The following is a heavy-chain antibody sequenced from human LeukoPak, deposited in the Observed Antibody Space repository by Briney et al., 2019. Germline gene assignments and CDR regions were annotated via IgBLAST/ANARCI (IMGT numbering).Heavy chain of an antibody. CDR1: GYSFTKNW. J-gene: IGHJ4*02. CDR3: ARGLIRSFDY. V-gene: IGHV5-10-1*01. D-gene: IGHD2/OR15-2a*01. CDR2: IDPSVSYT. Sequence: PGESLKISCKGSGYSFTKNWISWVRQMPGKGLEWVGTIDPSVSYTNYSPSFQGHVTISADKSISTAYLQWSSLKASDTAMYYCARGLIRSFDYWGQGTLVTVSS.